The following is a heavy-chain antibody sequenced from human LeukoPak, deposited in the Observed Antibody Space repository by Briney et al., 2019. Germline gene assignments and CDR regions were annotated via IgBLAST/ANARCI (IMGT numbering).Heavy chain of an antibody. V-gene: IGHV4-59*08. CDR2: IYYSGST. Sequence: SETLSLTCTVSGGSISSYYWSWIRQPPGKGLEWIGYIYYSGSTNYNPSLKSRVTISVDTSKNQFSLKLSSVTAADTAVYYCAGHRWRRGYSGYDPFDYWGQGTLVTVSS. CDR1: GGSISSYY. J-gene: IGHJ4*02. D-gene: IGHD5-12*01. CDR3: AGHRWRRGYSGYDPFDY.